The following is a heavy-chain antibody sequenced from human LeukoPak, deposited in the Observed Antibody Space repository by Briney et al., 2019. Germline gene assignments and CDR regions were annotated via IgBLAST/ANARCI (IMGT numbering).Heavy chain of an antibody. CDR1: GGSISSGGYY. CDR2: IYYSGGT. J-gene: IGHJ5*02. Sequence: SETLSLTCTVSGGSISSGGYYWSWIRQHPGKGLEWIGYIYYSGGTYYNPSLKSRVTISVDTSKNQFSLKLSSVTAADTAVYYCARGPSYNWNNFDPWGQGTLVTVSS. CDR3: ARGPSYNWNNFDP. V-gene: IGHV4-31*03. D-gene: IGHD1/OR15-1a*01.